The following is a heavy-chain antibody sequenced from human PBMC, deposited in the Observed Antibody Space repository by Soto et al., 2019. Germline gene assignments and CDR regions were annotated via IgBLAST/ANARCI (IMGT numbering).Heavy chain of an antibody. D-gene: IGHD3-3*01. J-gene: IGHJ6*02. CDR2: ISYDGSNK. CDR1: GFTFSSYG. CDR3: AKDDAYYDFWSGYYTGRYYYYGMDV. Sequence: PGGSLRLSCAASGFTFSSYGMHWVRQAPGKGLEWVAVISYDGSNKYYADSVKGRFTISRDNSKNALYLQMNSLRAEDTAVYYCAKDDAYYDFWSGYYTGRYYYYGMDVWGQGTTVTV. V-gene: IGHV3-30*18.